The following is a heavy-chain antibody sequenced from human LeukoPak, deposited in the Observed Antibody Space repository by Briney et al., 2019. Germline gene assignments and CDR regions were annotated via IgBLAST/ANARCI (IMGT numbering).Heavy chain of an antibody. CDR3: ATLYYYDSSGYPFDY. CDR1: GYTVTGYY. Sequence: ASVKVSCKASGYTVTGYYMHLVRQAPGQGLEWMGRINPNSGGTNYAQKFQGRVTMTRDTSISTAYMELSRLRSDDTAVYYCATLYYYDSSGYPFDYWSQGTLVTVSS. V-gene: IGHV1-2*06. D-gene: IGHD3-22*01. J-gene: IGHJ4*02. CDR2: INPNSGGT.